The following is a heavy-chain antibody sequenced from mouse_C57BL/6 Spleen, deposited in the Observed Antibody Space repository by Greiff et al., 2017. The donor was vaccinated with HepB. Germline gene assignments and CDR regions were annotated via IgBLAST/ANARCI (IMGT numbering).Heavy chain of an antibody. J-gene: IGHJ4*01. CDR3: ARSRSMFMDAMWS. V-gene: IGHV7-3*01. CDR1: GFTFTDYY. Sequence: DVMLVESGGGLVQPGGSLSLSCAASGFTFTDYYMSWVRQPPGKALEWLGFIRNKANGYTREYSASVKGRFTISRENSQSILYLQKNALRAEDSVTYYCARSRSMFMDAMWSWGQGDSVTASS. CDR2: IRNKANGYTR. D-gene: IGHD2-2*01.